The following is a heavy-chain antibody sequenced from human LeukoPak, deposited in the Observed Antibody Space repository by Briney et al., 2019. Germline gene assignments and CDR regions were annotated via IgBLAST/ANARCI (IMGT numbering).Heavy chain of an antibody. CDR3: ARPPAVVGATTSVDD. V-gene: IGHV3-48*03. J-gene: IGHJ4*02. D-gene: IGHD1-26*01. CDR1: GFTLSSYE. CDR2: ISSSGSPI. Sequence: GGSLRLSCAASGFTLSSYEMNWVRQAPGKGLEWVSYISSSGSPISYADSVKGRFTISRDKAKSSLYLQMNSLRAEDTAVYYCARPPAVVGATTSVDDWGQGTLVTASS.